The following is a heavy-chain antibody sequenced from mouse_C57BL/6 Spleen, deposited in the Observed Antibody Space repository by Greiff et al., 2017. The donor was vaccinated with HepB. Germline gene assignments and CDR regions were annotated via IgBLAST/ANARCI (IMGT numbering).Heavy chain of an antibody. CDR2: INPSNGGT. CDR1: GYTFTSYW. CDR3: ARSGGFYYDAMDY. D-gene: IGHD3-1*01. J-gene: IGHJ4*01. Sequence: QVQLQQPGTELVKPGASVKLSCKASGYTFTSYWMHWVKQRPGQGLEWIGNINPSNGGTNYNEKFKSKATLTVDKSSSTAYMQLSRLTSEDSAVYYCARSGGFYYDAMDYWGQGTSVTVSS. V-gene: IGHV1-53*01.